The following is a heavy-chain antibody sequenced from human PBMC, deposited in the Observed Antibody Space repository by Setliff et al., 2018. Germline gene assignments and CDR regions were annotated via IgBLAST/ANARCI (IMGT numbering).Heavy chain of an antibody. CDR2: IYYSGST. J-gene: IGHJ3*02. CDR1: GGSISSSSYY. CDR3: ARDVRVASSSWFKSAFDI. V-gene: IGHV4-39*07. D-gene: IGHD6-13*01. Sequence: TLSLTCTVSGGSISSSSYYWGWIRQPPGKGLEWIGSIYYSGSTYYNPSLKSRVTISVDTSKNQFSLKLSSVTAADTAVYYCARDVRVASSSWFKSAFDIWGQGTMVT.